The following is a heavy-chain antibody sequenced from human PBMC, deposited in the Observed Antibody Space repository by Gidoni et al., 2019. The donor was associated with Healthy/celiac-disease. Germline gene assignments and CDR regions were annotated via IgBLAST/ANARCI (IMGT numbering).Heavy chain of an antibody. CDR2: ISGSGGST. CDR3: AKVKWTTIKEDAFDI. V-gene: IGHV3-23*01. D-gene: IGHD4-17*01. J-gene: IGHJ3*02. CDR1: GFTFSRHA. Sequence: VQLLESGGGLAHPGGSLRLSCAASGFTFSRHAMSWVRQAQGKGLAWVSVISGSGGSTYYADSVKGRFTISRDNSKNTLYLQMNSLRAEDTAVYYCAKVKWTTIKEDAFDIWGQGTMVTVSS.